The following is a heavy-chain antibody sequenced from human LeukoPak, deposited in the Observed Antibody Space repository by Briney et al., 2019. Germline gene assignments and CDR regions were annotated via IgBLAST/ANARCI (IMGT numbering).Heavy chain of an antibody. CDR3: ARASVSRFSAWLSPLDY. V-gene: IGHV1-46*01. CDR1: GYTFTSYY. J-gene: IGHJ4*02. Sequence: GASVKVSCKASGYTFTSYYMYWVRQDPGQGLEWLGIINPSGGSTNYAQKFQGRVTMPRDMSTGTVYMDLRSLRPEDTAVYYCARASVSRFSAWLSPLDYWGQGTLVTVSS. D-gene: IGHD3-3*01. CDR2: INPSGGST.